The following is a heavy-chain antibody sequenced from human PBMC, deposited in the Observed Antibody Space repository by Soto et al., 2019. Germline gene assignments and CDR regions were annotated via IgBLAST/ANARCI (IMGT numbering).Heavy chain of an antibody. J-gene: IGHJ6*02. V-gene: IGHV1-58*02. D-gene: IGHD2-21*02. Sequence: ASVKVSCKASGFTFTSSAMQWVRQARGQRLEWIGWIVVGSGNTNYAQKFQERVTITRDMSTSTAYMELSSLRSEDTAVYYCAASPVTAIRYYYYYYGMDVWGQGTTVTV. CDR1: GFTFTSSA. CDR3: AASPVTAIRYYYYYYGMDV. CDR2: IVVGSGNT.